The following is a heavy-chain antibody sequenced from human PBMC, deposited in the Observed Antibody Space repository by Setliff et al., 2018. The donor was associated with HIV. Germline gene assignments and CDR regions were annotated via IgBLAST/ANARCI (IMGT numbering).Heavy chain of an antibody. Sequence: PSETLSLTCDVSGGSINSSSYYWGWIRQPPGKGLEWIGTFYHSGSTYYNPSLKSPVTISADTSKNQFSLKLSSVTAADTAVYFCATLYNFWSGVDDYWGQGTLVTVSS. CDR3: ATLYNFWSGVDDY. CDR1: GGSINSSSYY. V-gene: IGHV4-39*07. CDR2: FYHSGST. J-gene: IGHJ4*02. D-gene: IGHD3-3*01.